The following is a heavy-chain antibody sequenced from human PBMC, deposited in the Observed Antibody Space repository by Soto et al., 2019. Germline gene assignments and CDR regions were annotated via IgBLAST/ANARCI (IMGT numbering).Heavy chain of an antibody. CDR3: ARVDRWELSRMPDIDY. CDR2: ISAYNGNT. D-gene: IGHD1-26*01. CDR1: GYTFTSYG. J-gene: IGHJ4*02. Sequence: QVQLVQSGAEVKKPGASVKVSCKASGYTFTSYGISWVRQAPGQGLEWMGWISAYNGNTNYAQKLQGRVTMTTDTXTXKAYMELRSLRSDDTAVYYCARVDRWELSRMPDIDYWGQGTLVTVSS. V-gene: IGHV1-18*01.